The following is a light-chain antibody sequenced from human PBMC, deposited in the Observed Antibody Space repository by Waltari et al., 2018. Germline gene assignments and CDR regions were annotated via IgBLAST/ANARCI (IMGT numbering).Light chain of an antibody. J-gene: IGLJ2*01. V-gene: IGLV2-23*02. CDR3: CSYAGSSTLV. CDR1: SSDVGGYNY. CDR2: DVS. Sequence: QSALTQPASVSGSPGQSITISCPGPSSDVGGYNYVSWYQQHPGKAPKVIIYDVSKRPSGVSNRFSGSKSGNTASLTISGLQAEDEAYYYCCSYAGSSTLVFGGGTKLTVL.